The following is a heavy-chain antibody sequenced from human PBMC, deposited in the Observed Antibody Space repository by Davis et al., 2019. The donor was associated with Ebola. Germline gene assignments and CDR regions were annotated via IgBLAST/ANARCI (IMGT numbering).Heavy chain of an antibody. CDR2: IRSSVSTI. Sequence: GGSLRLSCAASGFTFSDDYMRWHRHSPGKGLGCVSYIRSSVSTIHYADSVKGRFTISRDNAKNSLYLQMNRLRAEDTAVYYCAKQKWLQSYYFDNWGQGTLVTVSS. J-gene: IGHJ4*02. CDR3: AKQKWLQSYYFDN. V-gene: IGHV3-11*04. D-gene: IGHD5-24*01. CDR1: GFTFSDDY.